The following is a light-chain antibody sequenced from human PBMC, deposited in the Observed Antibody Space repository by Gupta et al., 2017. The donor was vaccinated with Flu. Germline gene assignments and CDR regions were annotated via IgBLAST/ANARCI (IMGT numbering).Light chain of an antibody. CDR3: SSYTNTNTLAV. Sequence: QSALTQPASVSGSPGPSITISCTGTSSDIGTYKYVSWYQQHPGKAPELMIFEVNNRPSGVSTRFSGSKSGNTASLTISGLQAEDEAAYFCSSYTNTNTLAVFGGGTKLTVL. V-gene: IGLV2-14*01. CDR2: EVN. CDR1: SSDIGTYKY. J-gene: IGLJ2*01.